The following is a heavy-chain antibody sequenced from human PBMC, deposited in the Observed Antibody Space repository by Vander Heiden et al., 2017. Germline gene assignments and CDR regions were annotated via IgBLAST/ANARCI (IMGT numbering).Heavy chain of an antibody. V-gene: IGHV1-2*02. CDR3: ASACIGDGYYGMDV. CDR2: INPNSGGT. Sequence: QVQLVQSGAEVKKPGASVKVSCQASGYTFTGYSMHWVRQAPGQGLEWMGWINPNSGGTNYAQKVQGRVTMTRDTSISTAYMELSRMRSDDAAVYYCASACIGDGYYGMDVWGQGTTVTVSS. J-gene: IGHJ6*02. D-gene: IGHD2-15*01. CDR1: GYTFTGYS.